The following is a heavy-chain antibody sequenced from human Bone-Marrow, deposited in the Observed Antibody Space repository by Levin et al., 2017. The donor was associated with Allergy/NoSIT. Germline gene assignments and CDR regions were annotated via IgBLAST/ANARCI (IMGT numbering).Heavy chain of an antibody. CDR3: ARTKPLKTYYYDSSGYWSYDY. CDR1: GYTFTGYY. D-gene: IGHD3-22*01. CDR2: INPNSGGT. J-gene: IGHJ4*02. Sequence: VASVKVSCKASGYTFTGYYMHWVRQAPGQGLEWMGWINPNSGGTNYAQKFQGRVTMTRDTSISTAYMELSRLRSDDTAVYYCARTKPLKTYYYDSSGYWSYDYWGQGTLVTVSS. V-gene: IGHV1-2*02.